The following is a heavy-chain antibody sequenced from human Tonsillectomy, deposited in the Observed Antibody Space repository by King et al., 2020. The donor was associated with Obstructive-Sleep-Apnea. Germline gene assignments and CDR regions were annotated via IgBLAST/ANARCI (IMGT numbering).Heavy chain of an antibody. CDR1: GFSVTSSY. Sequence: VQLVESGGGLFQPGGSLRLSCASSGFSVTSSYINWVRQAPGKGLEWGSVVYSSGTTHYADSLKARFTISRHNSNNTVYLQMNSLRAEDTAVYYCARDRYDYGLDNSTLHYYGMDVWGQGTTVIVS. CDR2: VYSSGTT. J-gene: IGHJ6*02. D-gene: IGHD3-16*01. CDR3: ARDRYDYGLDNSTLHYYGMDV. V-gene: IGHV3-53*04.